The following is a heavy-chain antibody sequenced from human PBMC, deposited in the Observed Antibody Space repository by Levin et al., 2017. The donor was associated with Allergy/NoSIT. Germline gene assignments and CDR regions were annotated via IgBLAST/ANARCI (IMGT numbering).Heavy chain of an antibody. J-gene: IGHJ4*02. CDR2: IKYDGSEK. V-gene: IGHV3-7*04. CDR1: GFTFSNYW. D-gene: IGHD3-10*01. CDR3: ARDREFTGASGSRFDC. Sequence: TGGSLRLSCAASGFTFSNYWMTWVRQAPGKGLEWVANIKYDGSEKYYVDSLKGRFTISRDNAKNSLYLQMNSLRAEDTAVYYCARDREFTGASGSRFDCWGQGTLVTVSS.